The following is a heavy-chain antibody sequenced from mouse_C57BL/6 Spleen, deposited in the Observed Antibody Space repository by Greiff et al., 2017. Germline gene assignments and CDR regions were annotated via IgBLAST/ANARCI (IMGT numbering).Heavy chain of an antibody. V-gene: IGHV1-52*01. Sequence: QVQLQQPGAELVRPGSSVKLSCKASGYTFTSYWMHWVKQRPIQGLEWIGNIDPSDSETHYNQKFKDKATLTVDKSSSTAYMQLSSLTSEDSAVYYCARGPTTVVADYAMDYWGQGTSVTVSS. CDR3: ARGPTTVVADYAMDY. D-gene: IGHD1-1*01. CDR2: IDPSDSET. J-gene: IGHJ4*01. CDR1: GYTFTSYW.